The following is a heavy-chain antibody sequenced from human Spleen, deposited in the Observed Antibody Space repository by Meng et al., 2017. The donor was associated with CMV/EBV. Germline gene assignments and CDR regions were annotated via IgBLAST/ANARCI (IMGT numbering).Heavy chain of an antibody. V-gene: IGHV3-23*01. J-gene: IGHJ4*02. D-gene: IGHD5-24*01. CDR2: INGGGDST. Sequence: CAAYGFTFSSYFMTWVRQAPGKGREWVSLINGGGDSTYYADSVKGRFTISRDNSENMLYLQMNSLRAEDTAVYHCAKRGFRDAYNIDYWGQGTLVTVSS. CDR1: GFTFSSYF. CDR3: AKRGFRDAYNIDY.